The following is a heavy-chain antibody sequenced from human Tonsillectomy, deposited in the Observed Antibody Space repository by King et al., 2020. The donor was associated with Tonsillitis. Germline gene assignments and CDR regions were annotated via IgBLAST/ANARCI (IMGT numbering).Heavy chain of an antibody. V-gene: IGHV3-21*01. CDR3: ARDEKTVAALIDY. CDR2: ISSSSSYI. Sequence: DVQLVESGGGLVKPGGSLRLSCAASGFTFSSYSMNWVRQAPGKGLEWVSSISSSSSYIYYADSVKGRFTISRDNAKNSLYLQMNSLRAEDTAVYYCARDEKTVAALIDYWGKGTLVTVSS. CDR1: GFTFSSYS. D-gene: IGHD6-19*01. J-gene: IGHJ4*02.